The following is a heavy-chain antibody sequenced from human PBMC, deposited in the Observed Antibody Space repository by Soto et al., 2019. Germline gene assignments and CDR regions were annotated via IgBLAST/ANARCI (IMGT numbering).Heavy chain of an antibody. D-gene: IGHD3-10*01. Sequence: QVHLQQWGAGLLKPSETLSLTCAVNGGAFNGYYWTWIRQSPGKGLQWIGEINHSGTVDYNPSLKSRVTFSIDTSKQQCSLTLTSVTAADTAVYYCARAGAALVRGSIGGFDYWGQGTLVTVSS. V-gene: IGHV4-34*01. CDR1: GGAFNGYY. J-gene: IGHJ4*02. CDR3: ARAGAALVRGSIGGFDY. CDR2: INHSGTV.